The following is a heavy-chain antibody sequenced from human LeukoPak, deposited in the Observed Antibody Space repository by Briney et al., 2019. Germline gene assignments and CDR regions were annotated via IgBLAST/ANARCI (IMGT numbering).Heavy chain of an antibody. Sequence: GGSLRLSCAASGFTFNKYAVTWVRQVPGKGLEWVSTIGGGGSEFYAGSAKGRFTISRDNAKNTLYLEMTSLRAEDTALYYCAKALGVEVPAASRWFDPWGQGTLVTVSA. J-gene: IGHJ5*02. V-gene: IGHV3-23*01. D-gene: IGHD2-2*01. CDR1: GFTFNKYA. CDR3: AKALGVEVPAASRWFDP. CDR2: IGGGGSE.